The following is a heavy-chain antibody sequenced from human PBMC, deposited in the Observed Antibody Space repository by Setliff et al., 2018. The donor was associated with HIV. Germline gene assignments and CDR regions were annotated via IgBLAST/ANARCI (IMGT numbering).Heavy chain of an antibody. CDR1: GFTFSSYE. CDR2: ISSSGSSI. V-gene: IGHV3-48*03. CDR3: ARDGDYYDSSGYWRDTNWYLDL. J-gene: IGHJ2*01. Sequence: PGGSLRLSCAASGFTFSSYEMNWVRQAPGKGLEWVSYISSSGSSIYYADSVKGRFTISRDNAKNSLYLQMNSLRAEDTAVYYCARDGDYYDSSGYWRDTNWYLDLWGRGALVTVSS. D-gene: IGHD3-22*01.